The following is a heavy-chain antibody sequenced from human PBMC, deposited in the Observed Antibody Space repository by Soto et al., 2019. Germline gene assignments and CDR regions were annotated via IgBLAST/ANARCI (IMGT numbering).Heavy chain of an antibody. Sequence: GESLKISCKGSGYSFTSYWISWVRQMPGKGLEWMGRIDPSGSYTNYSPSFQGHATISADKSISTAYLQWSSLKASDTAMYYCARQRAVVVTDDAFDIWGQGTMVTVSS. V-gene: IGHV5-10-1*01. J-gene: IGHJ3*02. CDR2: IDPSGSYT. D-gene: IGHD3-22*01. CDR1: GYSFTSYW. CDR3: ARQRAVVVTDDAFDI.